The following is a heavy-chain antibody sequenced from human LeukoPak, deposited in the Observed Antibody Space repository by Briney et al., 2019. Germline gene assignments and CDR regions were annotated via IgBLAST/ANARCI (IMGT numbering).Heavy chain of an antibody. CDR2: INPSGGST. J-gene: IGHJ6*03. CDR3: AREPGRAPDPFGNYHYYYMDV. CDR1: GYTFTSYY. Sequence: ASVKVSCKASGYTFTSYYMHRVRQAPGQGLEWMGIINPSGGSTSYAQKFQGRVTMTRDMSTSTVYMELSSLRSEDTAVYYCAREPGRAPDPFGNYHYYYMDVWGKGTTVTVSS. D-gene: IGHD1-14*01. V-gene: IGHV1-46*01.